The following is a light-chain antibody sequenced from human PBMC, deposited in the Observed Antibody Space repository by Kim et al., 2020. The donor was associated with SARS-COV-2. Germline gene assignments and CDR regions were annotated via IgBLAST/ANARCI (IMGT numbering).Light chain of an antibody. CDR1: SSGVGGYNP. V-gene: IGLV2-14*03. J-gene: IGLJ3*02. CDR2: DVS. Sequence: GQSITLSSIGTSSGVGGYNPVSWYQHHPGKAPKLIIYDVSEWPSGVSNRFSGSKSGNTASLTISGLQAEDEADYYCSSYTSSSTLVFGGGTQLTVL. CDR3: SSYTSSSTLV.